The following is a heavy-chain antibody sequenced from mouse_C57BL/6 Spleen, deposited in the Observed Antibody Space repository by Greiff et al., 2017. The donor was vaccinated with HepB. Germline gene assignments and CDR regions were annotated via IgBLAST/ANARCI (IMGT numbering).Heavy chain of an antibody. Sequence: QVQLQQPGAELVKPGASVKLSCKASGYTFTSYWMHWVKQRPGQGLEWIGMIHPNSGSTNYNEKFKSKATLTVEKSSSTAYMQLSSLTSEDSAVYYCASHDGYYWFAYWGQGTLVTVSA. CDR2: IHPNSGST. CDR1: GYTFTSYW. D-gene: IGHD2-3*01. V-gene: IGHV1-64*01. J-gene: IGHJ3*01. CDR3: ASHDGYYWFAY.